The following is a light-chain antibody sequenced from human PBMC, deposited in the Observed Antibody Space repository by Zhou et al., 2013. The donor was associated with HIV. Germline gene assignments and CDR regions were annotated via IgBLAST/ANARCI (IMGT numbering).Light chain of an antibody. J-gene: IGKJ4*01. CDR2: AAS. CDR1: QGIRSY. CDR3: QQSYSNPRT. V-gene: IGKV1-9*01. Sequence: DIQLTQSPSFLSASVGDRVTITCRASQGIRSYLAWYQQKPGKAPKLLISAASTLQSGVPSRFSGSGSGTEFTLTISSLQPEDFATYYCQQSYSNPRTFGGGTKVDIK.